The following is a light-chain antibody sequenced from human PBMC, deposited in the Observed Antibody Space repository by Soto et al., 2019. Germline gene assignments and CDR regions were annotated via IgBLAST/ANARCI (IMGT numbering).Light chain of an antibody. CDR1: QSVSSIY. CDR3: QQYDSSPLT. V-gene: IGKV3-20*01. CDR2: GAS. J-gene: IGKJ4*01. Sequence: EIVLTQSPGTLSLSPGERATLSCRASQSVSSIYLAWYQQKPGQAPRLLIYGASSSATGIPDRFSGSGSGTDFTLTISTLEPGDFAVYYCQQYDSSPLTFGVGTKVEIK.